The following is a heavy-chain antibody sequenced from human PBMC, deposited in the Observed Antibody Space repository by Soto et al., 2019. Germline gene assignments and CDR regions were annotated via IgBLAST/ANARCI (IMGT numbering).Heavy chain of an antibody. CDR1: GYTFTSYD. J-gene: IGHJ6*02. Sequence: ASVKVSCKASGYTFTSYDINWVRQATGQGLEWMGWMNPNSGNTGYAQKFQGRVTMTRNTSISTAYMELSSLRSEDTAVYYCARGDVLRFLEWFHYYYYGMDVWGQGTTVTVSS. CDR2: MNPNSGNT. D-gene: IGHD3-3*01. CDR3: ARGDVLRFLEWFHYYYYGMDV. V-gene: IGHV1-8*01.